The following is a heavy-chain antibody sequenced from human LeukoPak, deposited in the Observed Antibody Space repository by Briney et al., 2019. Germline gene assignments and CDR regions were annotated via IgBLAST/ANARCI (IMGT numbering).Heavy chain of an antibody. Sequence: GGSLRLSCVASGFTFSNYWMSWVRQAPGKGLEWVANIKQDGSEKYYVDSVKGRFTISRDNAKKSLYLQMNSLRAEDTAVYYCARAGGTYYGIAFDIWGQGTMVTVSS. CDR1: GFTFSNYW. J-gene: IGHJ3*02. D-gene: IGHD1-26*01. V-gene: IGHV3-7*01. CDR3: ARAGGTYYGIAFDI. CDR2: IKQDGSEK.